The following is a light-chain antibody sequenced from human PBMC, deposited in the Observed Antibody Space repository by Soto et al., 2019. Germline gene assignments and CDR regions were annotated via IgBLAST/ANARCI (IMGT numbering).Light chain of an antibody. CDR1: QSVSSRY. CDR2: GAS. CDR3: QQYGSSGT. Sequence: EIVMTQSPVTLSVSPGERATLSCRASQSVSSRYLAWYQQKPGQAPRLLIYGASNRATGIPDRFSGSGSGTDFTLTISRLEPEDFAVYYCQQYGSSGTFGQGTKVDIK. J-gene: IGKJ1*01. V-gene: IGKV3-20*01.